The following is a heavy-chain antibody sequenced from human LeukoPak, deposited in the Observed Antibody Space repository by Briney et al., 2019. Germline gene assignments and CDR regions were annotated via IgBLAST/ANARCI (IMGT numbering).Heavy chain of an antibody. V-gene: IGHV1-18*01. Sequence: ASVKVSCKASGYTFTSYGISWVRQAPGQGLEWMGWISAYNGNTNYAQKLQGRVTMTTDTSTSTAYMELRSLRSDDTAVYYCARDLVAVAGDNYYYYYGMDVWGQGTTVTVSS. J-gene: IGHJ6*02. D-gene: IGHD6-19*01. CDR3: ARDLVAVAGDNYYYYYGMDV. CDR2: ISAYNGNT. CDR1: GYTFTSYG.